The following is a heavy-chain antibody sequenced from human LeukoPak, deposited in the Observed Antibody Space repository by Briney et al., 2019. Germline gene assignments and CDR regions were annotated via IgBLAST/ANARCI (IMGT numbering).Heavy chain of an antibody. D-gene: IGHD3-10*01. Sequence: SETLSLTCTVSGGSISSSSYYWGWIRQPPGKGLEWIGSIYYSGSTYYNPSLKSRVTISVDTSKNQFSLKLSSVTAADTAVYYCARDRYGSGSPDDAFDIWGQGTMVTVSS. CDR3: ARDRYGSGSPDDAFDI. V-gene: IGHV4-39*02. J-gene: IGHJ3*02. CDR2: IYYSGST. CDR1: GGSISSSSYY.